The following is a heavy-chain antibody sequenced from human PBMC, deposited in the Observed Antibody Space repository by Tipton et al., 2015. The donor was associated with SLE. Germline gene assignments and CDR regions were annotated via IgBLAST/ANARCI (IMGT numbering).Heavy chain of an antibody. J-gene: IGHJ4*02. CDR3: ARVPHPYCAGGHCLDY. CDR1: GGSISTGGDY. D-gene: IGHD2-8*02. Sequence: TLSLTCTVSGGSISTGGDYWSWIRQSPGKGLEWIGYIYYKGHTDYNPSPKSRATISVDTSQNQFSLRLRSVTVADTAVYYCARVPHPYCAGGHCLDYWGQGAQVRVSS. CDR2: IYYKGHT. V-gene: IGHV4-31*03.